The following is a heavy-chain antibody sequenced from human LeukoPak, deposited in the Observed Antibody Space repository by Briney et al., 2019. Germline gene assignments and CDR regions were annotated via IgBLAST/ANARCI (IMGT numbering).Heavy chain of an antibody. CDR2: ISTTSTYI. D-gene: IGHD5-18*01. CDR3: ASGYNYALHS. Sequence: GGSLTLSCAASGITFRGYYMNWVGQAPGKGLEWVSSISTTSTYIYYADSVKGRFTISRDNPKNSLFLLMNSLRAEDTAAYYCASGYNYALHSWGQGTPLTVSS. J-gene: IGHJ4*02. V-gene: IGHV3-21*01. CDR1: GITFRGYY.